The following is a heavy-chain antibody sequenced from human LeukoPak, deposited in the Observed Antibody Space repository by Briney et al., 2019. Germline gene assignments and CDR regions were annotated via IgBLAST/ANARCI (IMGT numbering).Heavy chain of an antibody. CDR2: INPNSGGT. V-gene: IGHV1-2*02. CDR1: GYTFTSYD. D-gene: IGHD3-10*01. Sequence: ASVKVSCKASGYTFTSYDISWVRQAPGQGLEWMGWINPNSGGTNYAQKFQGRVTMTRDTSISTAYMELSRLRSDDTAVYHCARRRRGYYYYYMDVWGKGTTVTVSS. CDR3: ARRRRGYYYYYMDV. J-gene: IGHJ6*03.